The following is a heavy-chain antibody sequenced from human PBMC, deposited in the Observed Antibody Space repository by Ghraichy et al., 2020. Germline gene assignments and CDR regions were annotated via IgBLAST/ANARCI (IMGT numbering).Heavy chain of an antibody. CDR1: GFTFSRHW. Sequence: GGSLRLSCAASGFTFSRHWMSWVRQAPGKGLEWVASIKQGGFERFYVDSVKGRFTISRDDAKNSLYLQMNSLRAEDTAVYYCARSLHIVVVPTDEVYFDYWGQGTLVTVSS. J-gene: IGHJ4*02. D-gene: IGHD2-2*01. V-gene: IGHV3-7*01. CDR3: ARSLHIVVVPTDEVYFDY. CDR2: IKQGGFER.